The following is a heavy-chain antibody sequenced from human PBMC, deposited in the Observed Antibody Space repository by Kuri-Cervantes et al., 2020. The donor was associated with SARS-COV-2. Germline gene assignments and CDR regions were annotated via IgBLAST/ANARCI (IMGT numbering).Heavy chain of an antibody. Sequence: SETLSLTCTVSGGSISSHYWSWIRQPPGKGLEWIGYIYHSGSTNYNPSLKSRVTISVDTSKNQFSLKLSSVTAADTAVYYCARPGGFMDVWGKGTTVTVSS. CDR1: GGSISSHY. CDR2: IYHSGST. CDR3: ARPGGFMDV. D-gene: IGHD4-23*01. J-gene: IGHJ6*03. V-gene: IGHV4-59*11.